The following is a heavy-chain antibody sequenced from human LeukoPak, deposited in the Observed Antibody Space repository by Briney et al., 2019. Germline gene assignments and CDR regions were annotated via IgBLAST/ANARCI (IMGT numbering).Heavy chain of an antibody. CDR1: GGSISSYY. CDR3: ARAEYSSSSVIDY. V-gene: IGHV4-38-2*02. J-gene: IGHJ4*02. D-gene: IGHD6-6*01. Sequence: SETLSLTCTVSGGSISSYYWGWIRQPPGKGLEWIGSIYHSGSTYYNPSLKSRVTISVDTSKNQFSLKLSSVTAADTAVYYCARAEYSSSSVIDYWGQGTLVTVSS. CDR2: IYHSGST.